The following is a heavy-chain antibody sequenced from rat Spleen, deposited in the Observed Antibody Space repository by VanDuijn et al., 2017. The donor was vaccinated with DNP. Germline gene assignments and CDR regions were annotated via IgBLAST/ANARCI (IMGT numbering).Heavy chain of an antibody. Sequence: EVQLVESGGGLVQPGRSLKLSCAASGFTFSHFGMHWIRQAPAKGLEWVASISPSGDIYFYRDSVKGRFTISRDNAKSTLYLQMDSLRSEDTATYYCATGPITTFAYWGQGTLVTVSS. CDR2: ISPSGDIY. V-gene: IGHV5-19*01. D-gene: IGHD1-10*01. J-gene: IGHJ3*01. CDR1: GFTFSHFG. CDR3: ATGPITTFAY.